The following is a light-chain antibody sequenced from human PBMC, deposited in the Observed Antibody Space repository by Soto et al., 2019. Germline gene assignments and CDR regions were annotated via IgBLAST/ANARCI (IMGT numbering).Light chain of an antibody. Sequence: DIQMTQSPSSLSASVGDRVAITCRASQGISNYLAWYQQKPGKVPKLLIYAASTLQSGVPSRFSASGSGTDFPLTISSLQPEDVATYYFQKYNSAPFTFGPGTKVDNK. CDR3: QKYNSAPFT. CDR2: AAS. J-gene: IGKJ3*01. V-gene: IGKV1-27*01. CDR1: QGISNY.